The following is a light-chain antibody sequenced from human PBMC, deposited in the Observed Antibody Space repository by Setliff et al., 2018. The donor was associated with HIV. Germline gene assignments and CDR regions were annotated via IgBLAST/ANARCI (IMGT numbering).Light chain of an antibody. Sequence: QSALAQPASVSGSPGQSITISCSGTNSDIGSHDYVSWYQQHPGKAPKLIIFSVTYRPSGVSDRFSGSKSGNTASLTISGLQAEDEADYHCKSYTGSSPLYVFGSGTKVTVL. J-gene: IGLJ1*01. CDR2: SVT. CDR3: KSYTGSSPLYV. V-gene: IGLV2-14*03. CDR1: NSDIGSHDY.